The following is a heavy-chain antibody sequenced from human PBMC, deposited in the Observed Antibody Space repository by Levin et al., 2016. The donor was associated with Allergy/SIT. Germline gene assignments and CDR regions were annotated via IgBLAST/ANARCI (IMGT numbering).Heavy chain of an antibody. D-gene: IGHD2-15*01. CDR2: ISSSSSTI. CDR3: ARDGYCSGGSCYTTIDY. J-gene: IGHJ4*02. Sequence: GGSLRLSCAASGFTFSSYSMNWVRQAPGKGLEWVSYISSSSSTIYYADSVKGRFTISRDNAKNSLYLQMNSLRAEDTAVYYCARDGYCSGGSCYTTIDYWGQGTLVTVSS. CDR1: GFTFSSYS. V-gene: IGHV3-48*01.